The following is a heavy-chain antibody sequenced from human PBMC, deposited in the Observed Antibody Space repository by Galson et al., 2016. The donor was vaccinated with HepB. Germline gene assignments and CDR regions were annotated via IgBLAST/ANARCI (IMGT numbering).Heavy chain of an antibody. V-gene: IGHV4-4*02. J-gene: IGHJ4*02. CDR3: TRESGAFVPFGF. CDR2: VSNKGKT. D-gene: IGHD3-16*01. Sequence: SETLSLTCGVSSGYTTNSNYWSWVRQPPGKGLEWIGEVSNKGKTNFNPSLASRLSMSFDMSTNEASLRLNFMTAEDTATYFCTRESGAFVPFGFWGQGAPVVVSS. CDR1: SGYTTNSNY.